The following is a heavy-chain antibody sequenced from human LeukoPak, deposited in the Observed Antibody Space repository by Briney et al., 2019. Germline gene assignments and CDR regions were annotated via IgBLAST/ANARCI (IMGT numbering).Heavy chain of an antibody. CDR1: GYTFTNYD. J-gene: IGHJ4*02. Sequence: ASVKVSCKTSGYTFTNYDINWVRQATGQGLEWMGWMNPNSGNTGYAQKFQGRVTITRDTSISTAYMGLSSLRSEDTAVYYCARDGDYYGSGNFDYWGQGTLVTVSS. D-gene: IGHD3-10*01. CDR2: MNPNSGNT. CDR3: ARDGDYYGSGNFDY. V-gene: IGHV1-8*03.